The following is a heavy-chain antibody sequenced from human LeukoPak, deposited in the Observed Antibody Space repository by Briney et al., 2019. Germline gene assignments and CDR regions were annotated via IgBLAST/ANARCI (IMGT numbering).Heavy chain of an antibody. CDR2: IYYSGST. J-gene: IGHJ4*02. V-gene: IGHV4-59*01. Sequence: SETLSLTCAVSGGSISSYYWSWIRQPPGKGLEWIGYIYYSGSTNYNPSLKSRVTISVDTSKNQFSLKLSSVTAADTAVYYCARTVWLENSFDYWGQGTLVTVSS. CDR3: ARTVWLENSFDY. CDR1: GGSISSYY. D-gene: IGHD6-19*01.